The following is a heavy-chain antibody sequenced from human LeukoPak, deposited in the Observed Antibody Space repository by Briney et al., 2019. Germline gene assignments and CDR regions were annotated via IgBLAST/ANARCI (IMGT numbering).Heavy chain of an antibody. CDR1: GYTFTGYY. CDR2: INPNSGDR. V-gene: IGHV1-2*02. D-gene: IGHD6-25*01. Sequence: ASVKVSCKASGYTFTGYYMHWVRRAPGQGLEWMGWINPNSGDRNYAQKFQGRVTMTRDTSISTAHMELSGLTSDDTAVYYCARDLTVQATAAIVYYLDYWGQGTLVNVSS. J-gene: IGHJ4*02. CDR3: ARDLTVQATAAIVYYLDY.